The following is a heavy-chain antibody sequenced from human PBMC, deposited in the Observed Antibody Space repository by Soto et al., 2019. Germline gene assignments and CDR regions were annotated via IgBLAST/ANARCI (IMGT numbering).Heavy chain of an antibody. CDR3: AKHLLWGTVTTSDY. J-gene: IGHJ4*02. CDR2: ISYDGSNK. CDR1: GFTFSSYG. Sequence: QVQLVESGGGVVQPGRSLRLSCAASGFTFSSYGMHWVRQAPGKGLEWVAVISYDGSNKYYADSVKGRFTISRDNSKNTLYLQMNSLRAEDTAVYYCAKHLLWGTVTTSDYWGQGTLVTVSS. V-gene: IGHV3-30*18. D-gene: IGHD4-17*01.